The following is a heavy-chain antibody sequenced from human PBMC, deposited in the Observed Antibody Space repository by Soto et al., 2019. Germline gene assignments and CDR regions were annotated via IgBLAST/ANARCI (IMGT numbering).Heavy chain of an antibody. CDR2: ISWNSGSI. CDR3: ANPRHGSGSYSPFDY. Sequence: EVQLVESGGGLVQPGRSLRLSCAASGFTFDDYAMHWVRQAPGKGLEWVSGISWNSGSIGYADPVKGRFTISRDNAKTSLYLQMNNLRAEDTALYYCANPRHGSGSYSPFDYWGQGTLVTVSS. V-gene: IGHV3-9*01. D-gene: IGHD3-10*01. J-gene: IGHJ4*02. CDR1: GFTFDDYA.